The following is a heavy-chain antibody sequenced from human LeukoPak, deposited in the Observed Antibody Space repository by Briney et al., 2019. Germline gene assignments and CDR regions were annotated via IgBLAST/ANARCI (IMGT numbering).Heavy chain of an antibody. V-gene: IGHV3-30-3*01. CDR2: ISYDGSNK. D-gene: IGHD3-10*01. J-gene: IGHJ4*02. CDR1: GFTFSSYA. CDR3: ARLDVVRGVVY. Sequence: GGSLRLSCAASGFTFSSYAMHWVRQAPGKGLEWVAVISYDGSNKYYADSVKGRFTISRDNSKNTLYLQMNSLRAEDTAVYYCARLDVVRGVVYWGQGTLVTVSS.